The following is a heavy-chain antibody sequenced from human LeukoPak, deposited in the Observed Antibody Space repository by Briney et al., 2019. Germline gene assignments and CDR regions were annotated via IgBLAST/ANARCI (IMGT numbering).Heavy chain of an antibody. V-gene: IGHV1-69*13. CDR3: ARVPVPAAMQSGQYYYGMDV. Sequence: SVKVSXXASGGTXTSYAISWGRQAPGQGLEWMGGIITIFGTANYEQKFQGRVTITADESTSTAYMELSSLRSEDTAVYYCARVPVPAAMQSGQYYYGMDVWGQGTTVTVSS. CDR2: IITIFGTA. J-gene: IGHJ6*02. CDR1: GGTXTSYA. D-gene: IGHD2-2*01.